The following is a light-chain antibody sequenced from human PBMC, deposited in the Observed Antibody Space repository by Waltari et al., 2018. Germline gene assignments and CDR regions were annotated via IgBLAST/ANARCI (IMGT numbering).Light chain of an antibody. J-gene: IGKJ2*01. CDR1: QSVLYSSNNKNY. Sequence: DMGMTQSPDCLAVSLGERATINCKSSQSVLYSSNNKNYLAWYQQKPGQPPQLLIYWASTRESGVPDRFSGSGSGTDFTLTISSLQAEDVAVYYCQQYYSTPNTFGQGTKLEIK. CDR3: QQYYSTPNT. V-gene: IGKV4-1*01. CDR2: WAS.